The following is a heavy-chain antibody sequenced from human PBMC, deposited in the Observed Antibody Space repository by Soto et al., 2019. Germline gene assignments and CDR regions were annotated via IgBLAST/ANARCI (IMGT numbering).Heavy chain of an antibody. J-gene: IGHJ6*01. V-gene: IGHV3-30*18. D-gene: IGHD3-10*01. CDR3: AKVGRGYYGSGSYNYGMDV. CDR2: ISYDGSNK. CDR1: GFTFSSYG. Sequence: VQLVESGGGVVQPGRSLRLSCAASGFTFSSYGMHWVRQAPGKGLEWVAVISYDGSNKYYADSVKGRFTISRDNSKNTLYLQMNSLRAEDTAVYYCAKVGRGYYGSGSYNYGMDVW.